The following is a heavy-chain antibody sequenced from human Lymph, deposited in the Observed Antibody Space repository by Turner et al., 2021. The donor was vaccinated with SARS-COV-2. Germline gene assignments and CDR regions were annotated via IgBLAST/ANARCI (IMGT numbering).Heavy chain of an antibody. CDR2: MSTNNDNT. J-gene: IGHJ6*02. CDR3: AGGRYSGGGMDV. CDR1: GYTFTSYD. Sequence: QVQPVQSGAEAKKPGASVKVSCKASGYTFTSYDINSVRQATVQGLGWMEWMSTNNDNTGYAQKFQGRVTMTRNISIITAYMELGALRSEDAAVYYCAGGRYSGGGMDVWGQGTTVTVSS. D-gene: IGHD1-26*01. V-gene: IGHV1-8*01.